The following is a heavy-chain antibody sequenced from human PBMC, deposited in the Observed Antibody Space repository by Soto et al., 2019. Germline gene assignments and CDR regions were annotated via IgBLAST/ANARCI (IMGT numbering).Heavy chain of an antibody. CDR3: ARNWAVADDFYFDY. V-gene: IGHV1-18*01. Sequence: QVQLVQSGAEVKKPGASVKVSCKASGYTFTSYGISWVRQAPGQGLECMGWISAYHVNTNYAQKLKGRVTMTTDTSTSTAYMELRSLRSDDTAVYYCARNWAVADDFYFDYWGQGTLVTVSS. J-gene: IGHJ4*02. CDR2: ISAYHVNT. CDR1: GYTFTSYG. D-gene: IGHD6-19*01.